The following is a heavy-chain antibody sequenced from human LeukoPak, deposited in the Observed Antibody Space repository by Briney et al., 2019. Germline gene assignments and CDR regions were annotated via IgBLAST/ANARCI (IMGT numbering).Heavy chain of an antibody. CDR3: AKDARRDGYSYDY. V-gene: IGHV3-23*01. J-gene: IGHJ4*02. CDR1: GFTFSIYA. CDR2: VSGSGGST. D-gene: IGHD5-24*01. Sequence: PGGSLRLSCAASGFTFSIYAMNWVRQAPGKGLEWVSGVSGSGGSTNYADSVKGRFTISRDNSNNTLYLQMNSLRAEDTAVYFCAKDARRDGYSYDYWGQGTLVTVSS.